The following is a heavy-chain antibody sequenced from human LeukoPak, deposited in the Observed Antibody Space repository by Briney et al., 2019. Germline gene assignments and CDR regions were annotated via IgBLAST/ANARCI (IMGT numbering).Heavy chain of an antibody. CDR1: GGSISSYY. D-gene: IGHD1-26*01. V-gene: IGHV4-59*08. CDR3: ARRTGSYGGMDV. J-gene: IGHJ6*02. Sequence: SETLSLTCTVSGGSISSYYWSWIRQPPGKGLEWIGYIYYSGSTNYNPSLKSRVTISVDTSKNQFSLKLSSVTAADTAVYYCARRTGSYGGMDVWGQGTTVTVSS. CDR2: IYYSGST.